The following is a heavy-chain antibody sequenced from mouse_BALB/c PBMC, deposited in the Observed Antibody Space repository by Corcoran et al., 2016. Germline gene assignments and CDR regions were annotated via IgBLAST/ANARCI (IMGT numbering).Heavy chain of an antibody. J-gene: IGHJ1*01. CDR1: GFNIKDTY. V-gene: IGHV14-3*02. Sequence: EVQLQQSGAELVKPGASVKLSCTASGFNIKDTYMHWVKQRPEQGLEWIGRSDPANGNTKYDPKFQGKATITADTSSNTAYLQLSSLTSEDTAVYYCANWDCYFDVWGAGTTVTVSS. D-gene: IGHD4-1*01. CDR3: ANWDCYFDV. CDR2: SDPANGNT.